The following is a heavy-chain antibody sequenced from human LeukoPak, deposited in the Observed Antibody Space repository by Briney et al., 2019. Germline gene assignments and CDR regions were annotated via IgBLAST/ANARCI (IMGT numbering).Heavy chain of an antibody. D-gene: IGHD7-27*01. V-gene: IGHV1-46*01. J-gene: IGHJ4*02. CDR1: GYTFTSYY. Sequence: ASVKVSCKASGYTFTSYYMHWVRQAPGQGLEWMGIINPSGGSTSYAQKFQGRVTMARDTSTSTVYMELSSLRSEDTAVYYCARVSELGAFDYWGQGTLVTVSS. CDR2: INPSGGST. CDR3: ARVSELGAFDY.